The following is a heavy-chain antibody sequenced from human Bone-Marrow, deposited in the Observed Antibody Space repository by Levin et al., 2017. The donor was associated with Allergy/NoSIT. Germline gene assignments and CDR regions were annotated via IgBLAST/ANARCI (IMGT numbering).Heavy chain of an antibody. V-gene: IGHV3-33*01. CDR1: GFSFSNYG. CDR3: ARDGSGGGWKYPDY. Sequence: LSLTCATSGFSFSNYGFHWVRQSPGKGLEWVAAIWYDGSNKYYADSVKGRFTFSRDNSKNTLDLQMDGLRAEDTAVYYCARDGSGGGWKYPDYWVQGTLVTVSS. D-gene: IGHD3-10*01. CDR2: IWYDGSNK. J-gene: IGHJ4*02.